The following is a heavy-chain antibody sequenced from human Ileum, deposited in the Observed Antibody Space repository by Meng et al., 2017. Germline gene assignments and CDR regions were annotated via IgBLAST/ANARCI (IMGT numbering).Heavy chain of an antibody. D-gene: IGHD3-16*01. CDR3: ATPFGVTTPLKNQH. CDR1: GFNFGDVG. V-gene: IGHV3-49*04. J-gene: IGHJ1*01. CDR2: ILMKGDGEAT. Sequence: GESLKISCTASGFNFGDVGMNWVRQAPGKGLEWLGFILMKGDGEATRYAAAVKGRFTISRDDSKSITYLQMNSLQTEDTAVYYCATPFGVTTPLKNQHWGQGTLVTVSS.